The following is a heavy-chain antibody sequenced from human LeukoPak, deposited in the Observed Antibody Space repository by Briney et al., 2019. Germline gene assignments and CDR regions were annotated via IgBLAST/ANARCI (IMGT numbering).Heavy chain of an antibody. CDR2: IYYSGST. CDR1: GYSISSGYY. Sequence: SETLSLTCTVSGYSISSGYYWGWIRQPPGKGLEWIGSIYYSGSTYYNPSLKSRVTISVDTSKNQFSLKLSSVTAADTAVYYCARVGLGSGSSTGKYYYMDVWGKGTTVTVSS. CDR3: ARVGLGSGSSTGKYYYMDV. V-gene: IGHV4-38-2*02. J-gene: IGHJ6*03. D-gene: IGHD3-10*01.